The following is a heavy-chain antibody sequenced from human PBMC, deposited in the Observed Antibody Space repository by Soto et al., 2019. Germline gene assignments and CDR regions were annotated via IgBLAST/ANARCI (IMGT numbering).Heavy chain of an antibody. CDR1: GFTFSSYD. Sequence: EVQLVESGGGLVQPGGSLRLSCAASGFTFSSYDMHWVRQATGKGLEWVSAIGTAGDTYYPGSVKGRFTISRENAKNSLYLQMNSLRAGDTAVYYCARWAYYSSGYYYDYWGQGTLVTVSS. CDR2: IGTAGDT. CDR3: ARWAYYSSGYYYDY. D-gene: IGHD3-22*01. V-gene: IGHV3-13*01. J-gene: IGHJ4*02.